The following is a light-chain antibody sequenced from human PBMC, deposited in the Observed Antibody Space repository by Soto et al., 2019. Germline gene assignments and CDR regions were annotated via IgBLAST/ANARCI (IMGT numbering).Light chain of an antibody. V-gene: IGKV1-5*01. J-gene: IGKJ1*01. CDR3: QQYNSYPWT. Sequence: DIQMTQSPSTLSASVGDRVTITCRASQSISSWLAWYQQKPGKAPKLLIYDASSLESGSPSRFSGSGSGTEFPLTIISLRPDDFATYYCQQYNSYPWTFGQGTKVEIK. CDR1: QSISSW. CDR2: DAS.